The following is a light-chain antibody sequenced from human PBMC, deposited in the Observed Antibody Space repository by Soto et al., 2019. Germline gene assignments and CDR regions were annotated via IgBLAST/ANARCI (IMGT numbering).Light chain of an antibody. CDR1: QSISDN. CDR2: GAS. Sequence: DIVMTQSPAILSVSLGERATLSCLASQSISDNLAWYQQRSGQAPRLLIYGASTRATGVPARFSGSGSGTEFTLTISRLQSDDFAIYYCQQYKRWPPLTFGGGTKVE. J-gene: IGKJ4*01. CDR3: QQYKRWPPLT. V-gene: IGKV3-15*01.